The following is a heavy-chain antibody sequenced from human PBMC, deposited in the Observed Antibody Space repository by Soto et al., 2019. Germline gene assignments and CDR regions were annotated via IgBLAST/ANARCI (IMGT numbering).Heavy chain of an antibody. CDR3: ARVYGGNPDDAFDI. CDR2: ISSSSSYI. Sequence: PGGSLRLSCAASGFTFSSYSMNWVRQAPGKGLEWVSSISSSSSYIYYADSVEGRFTISRDNAKNSLYLQMNSLRAEDTAVYYCARVYGGNPDDAFDIWGQGTMVTVSS. CDR1: GFTFSSYS. J-gene: IGHJ3*02. V-gene: IGHV3-21*01. D-gene: IGHD2-15*01.